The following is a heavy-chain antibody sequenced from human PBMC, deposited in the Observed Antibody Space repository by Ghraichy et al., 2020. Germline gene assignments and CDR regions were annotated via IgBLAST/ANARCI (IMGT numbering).Heavy chain of an antibody. V-gene: IGHV3-30*04. Sequence: LSLTCAASGFTFSSYAMHWVRQAPGKGLEWVAVISYDGSNKYYADSVKGRFTISRDNSKNTLYLQMNSLRAEDTAVYYCARAHGGNSYYFDYWGQGTLVTVSS. J-gene: IGHJ4*02. CDR3: ARAHGGNSYYFDY. CDR2: ISYDGSNK. D-gene: IGHD4-23*01. CDR1: GFTFSSYA.